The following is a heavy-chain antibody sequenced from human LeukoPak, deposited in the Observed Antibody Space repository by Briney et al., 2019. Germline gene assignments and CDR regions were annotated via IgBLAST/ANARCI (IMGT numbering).Heavy chain of an antibody. V-gene: IGHV1-2*02. CDR1: GYTFTKYY. Sequence: RGSVSVSCKASGYTFTKYYIHWVRQAPGQGLERMGWINPNSGGTNYAQNLQDRVTITRDRSITTAYIELSTLRSDDTAVYYCVRGQISEGNDYVWGSYRARGRNWFDPWGQGTLVTVSS. D-gene: IGHD3-16*02. CDR2: INPNSGGT. J-gene: IGHJ5*02. CDR3: VRGQISEGNDYVWGSYRARGRNWFDP.